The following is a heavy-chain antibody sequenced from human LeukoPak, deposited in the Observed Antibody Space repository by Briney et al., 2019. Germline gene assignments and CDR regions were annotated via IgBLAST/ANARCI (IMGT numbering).Heavy chain of an antibody. J-gene: IGHJ4*02. V-gene: IGHV4-34*01. CDR1: GGSFSGYY. CDR3: ARGRLGWLQSYYFDY. CDR2: INHSGST. D-gene: IGHD5-24*01. Sequence: PSETLSLTCAVYGGSFSGYYWSWIRQPPGKGLEWIGEINHSGSTNYNPSLKSRVTISVGTSKNQFSLKLSSVTAADTAVYYCARGRLGWLQSYYFDYWGQGTLVTVSS.